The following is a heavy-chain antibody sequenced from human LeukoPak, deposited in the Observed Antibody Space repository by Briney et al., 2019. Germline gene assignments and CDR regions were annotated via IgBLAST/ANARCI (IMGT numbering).Heavy chain of an antibody. V-gene: IGHV1-18*01. Sequence: ASVKVSCKASGYTVTSYGISWVRQAPRQGLEWMGWISAYNGNTNYAQKLQGRVTMTTDTSTSTAYMELRSLRSDDTAVYYCARDYYDSSGYLHDAFDIWGQGTMVTVSS. D-gene: IGHD3-22*01. CDR3: ARDYYDSSGYLHDAFDI. CDR2: ISAYNGNT. J-gene: IGHJ3*02. CDR1: GYTVTSYG.